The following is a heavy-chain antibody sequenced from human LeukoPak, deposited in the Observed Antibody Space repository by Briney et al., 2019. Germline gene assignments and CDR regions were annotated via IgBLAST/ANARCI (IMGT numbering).Heavy chain of an antibody. Sequence: PPETLSLTCTVSGGSISSYYWSWIRQPPGKGLEWIGYIYYSGSTNYNPSLKSRVTISVDTSKNQFSLKLSSVTAADTAVYYCARGPRYCSGGSCYYYYYGMDVWGQGTTVTVSS. D-gene: IGHD2-15*01. V-gene: IGHV4-59*01. CDR2: IYYSGST. J-gene: IGHJ6*02. CDR3: ARGPRYCSGGSCYYYYYGMDV. CDR1: GGSISSYY.